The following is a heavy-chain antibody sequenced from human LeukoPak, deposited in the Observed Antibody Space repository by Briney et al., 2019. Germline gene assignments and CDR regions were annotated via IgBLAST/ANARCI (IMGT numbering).Heavy chain of an antibody. CDR2: IRSIANSYAT. J-gene: IGHJ6*02. Sequence: GGSLKLSCAASGFTFSGSAMHWVRQASGKGLEWVGRIRSIANSYATAYAASVKGRFTISRDDSKNTAYLQMNSLKTEDTAVYYCTSEGEGAVSYYYYGMDVWGQGTTVTVSS. D-gene: IGHD1-26*01. V-gene: IGHV3-73*01. CDR3: TSEGEGAVSYYYYGMDV. CDR1: GFTFSGSA.